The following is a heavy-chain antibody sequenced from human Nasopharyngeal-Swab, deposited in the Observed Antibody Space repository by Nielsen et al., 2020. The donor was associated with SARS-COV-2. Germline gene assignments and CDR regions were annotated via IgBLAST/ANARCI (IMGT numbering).Heavy chain of an antibody. CDR3: AKEDLDY. V-gene: IGHV3-30*18. CDR2: ISYDGSNK. Sequence: GESLKISCAASGFTFSSYGMHWVRQAPGKGLEWVAVISYDGSNKYYADSVKGRFTISRDNSKNTLCLQMNSLRAEDTAVYYCAKEDLDYWGQGTLVTVSS. J-gene: IGHJ4*02. CDR1: GFTFSSYG.